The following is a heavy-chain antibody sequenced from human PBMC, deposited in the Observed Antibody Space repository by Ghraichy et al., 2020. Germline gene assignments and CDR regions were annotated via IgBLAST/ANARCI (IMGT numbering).Heavy chain of an antibody. CDR3: AKGWYGDFLV. D-gene: IGHD3-10*01. CDR2: IHHTGGS. Sequence: SETLSLTCTVSGASMTDYYWTWIRQPPGKGLEWIGFIHHTGGSKYNPSLEGRVAISLDTSRGQFSLTVTSVTAADTVVYYCAKGWYGDFLVWGQGTLVNVSS. CDR1: GASMTDYY. V-gene: IGHV4-59*13. J-gene: IGHJ1*01.